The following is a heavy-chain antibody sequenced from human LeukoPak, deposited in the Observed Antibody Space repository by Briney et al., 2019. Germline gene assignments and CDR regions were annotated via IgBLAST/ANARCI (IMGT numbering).Heavy chain of an antibody. D-gene: IGHD4-17*01. CDR1: GGSISSGGYY. CDR2: IYYSGST. Sequence: SQTLSLTCTVSGGSISSGGYYWSWLRQHPGKGLEWIGYIYYSGSTYYNPSLKSRVTISVDTSKNQFSLKLSSVTAADTAVYYCARVTTVTEYYFDYWGQGTLVTVSS. V-gene: IGHV4-31*03. J-gene: IGHJ4*02. CDR3: ARVTTVTEYYFDY.